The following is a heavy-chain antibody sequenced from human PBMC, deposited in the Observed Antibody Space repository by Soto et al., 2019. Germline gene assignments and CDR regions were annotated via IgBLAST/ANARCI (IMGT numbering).Heavy chain of an antibody. CDR3: AKNIVGVIFVGRAYYFDY. CDR1: GFTFSSYA. CDR2: ISGSGGST. J-gene: IGHJ4*02. D-gene: IGHD2-21*01. Sequence: PGGSLRLSCAASGFTFSSYAMSWVRQAPGKGLEWVSAISGSGGSTYYADSVKGRFTISRDNSKNTLYLQMNSLRAEDTAVYYCAKNIVGVIFVGRAYYFDYWGQGTLVTVSS. V-gene: IGHV3-23*01.